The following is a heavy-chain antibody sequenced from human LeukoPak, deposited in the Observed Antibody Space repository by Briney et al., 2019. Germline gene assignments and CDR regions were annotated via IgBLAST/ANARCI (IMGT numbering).Heavy chain of an antibody. V-gene: IGHV3-30*18. CDR2: ISYDGSNK. D-gene: IGHD5-24*01. Sequence: GGSLRLSCAASGFTFSSYGMHWVRQAPGKGLEWVAVISYDGSNKYYADSVKGRFTISRDNSKNTLDLQMNSLRAEDTAVYYCAKDSDGYTDYWGQGTLVTVSS. J-gene: IGHJ4*02. CDR1: GFTFSSYG. CDR3: AKDSDGYTDY.